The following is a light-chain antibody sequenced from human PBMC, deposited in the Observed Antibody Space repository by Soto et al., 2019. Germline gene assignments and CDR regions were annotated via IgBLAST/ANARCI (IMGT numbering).Light chain of an antibody. CDR3: QQYGSSPYT. CDR1: QSVSSSY. Sequence: EIVLTQSPGPLSLSPGERATLSCRASQSVSSSYLAWYQQKPGQAPRLLIYDASNRATGIPDKFSGSGSGTDFTLTISRLQTEDVTVYYCQQYGSSPYTFGQGTKLEIK. V-gene: IGKV3-20*01. J-gene: IGKJ2*01. CDR2: DAS.